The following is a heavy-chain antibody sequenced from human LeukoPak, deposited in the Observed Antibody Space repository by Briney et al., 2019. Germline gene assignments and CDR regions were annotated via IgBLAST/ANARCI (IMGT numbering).Heavy chain of an antibody. D-gene: IGHD6-19*01. CDR2: IDSSNII. Sequence: PGGSLRLSCAASGFTFTTYSMNWVRQAPGKGLEWLSFIDSSNIIYYADSVKGRFTISRDNAKNSLYLQMNSLRAEDVALYYCTRSTGWYNYFDYWGQGALVTVSS. CDR3: TRSTGWYNYFDY. V-gene: IGHV3-48*01. CDR1: GFTFTTYS. J-gene: IGHJ4*02.